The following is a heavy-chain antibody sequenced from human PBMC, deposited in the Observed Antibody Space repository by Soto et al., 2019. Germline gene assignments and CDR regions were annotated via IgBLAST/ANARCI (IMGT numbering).Heavy chain of an antibody. J-gene: IGHJ6*03. CDR1: GGSISSSSYY. CDR2: IYYSGST. D-gene: IGHD2-15*01. Sequence: SETLSLTCTVSGGSISSSSYYWGWIRQPPGEGLEWIGSIYYSGSTYYNPSLKSRVTISVDTSKNQFSLKLSSVTAADTAVYYCARRGADCSGGSCSPLYYYYYYMDVWGKGTTVTVSS. CDR3: ARRGADCSGGSCSPLYYYYYYMDV. V-gene: IGHV4-39*01.